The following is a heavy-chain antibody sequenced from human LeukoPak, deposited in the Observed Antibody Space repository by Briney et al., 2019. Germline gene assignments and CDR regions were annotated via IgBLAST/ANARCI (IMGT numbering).Heavy chain of an antibody. D-gene: IGHD3-10*01. J-gene: IGHJ4*02. Sequence: PSETLSLTCTVSGGSISSGGYYWSWIRQPPGKGLEWIGYIYHSGSTYYNPSLKSRVTISVDRSKNQFSLKLSSVTAADTAVYYCARAEIRGSSIDYWGQGTLVTVSS. CDR2: IYHSGST. CDR1: GGSISSGGYY. CDR3: ARAEIRGSSIDY. V-gene: IGHV4-30-2*01.